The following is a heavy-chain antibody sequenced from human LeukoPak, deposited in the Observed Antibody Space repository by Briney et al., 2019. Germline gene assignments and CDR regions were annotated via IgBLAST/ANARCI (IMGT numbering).Heavy chain of an antibody. CDR1: GFTFNSYW. Sequence: GGSMRLSCAASGFTFNSYWMNWVRQAPGKGLEWVANIKQDGSEKYYVDSVKGRFTISRDNAENSLYLQMNSLRAEDTAVYYCATSRTFDYWGQGTLVTVSS. D-gene: IGHD1-7*01. CDR3: ATSRTFDY. J-gene: IGHJ4*02. V-gene: IGHV3-7*01. CDR2: IKQDGSEK.